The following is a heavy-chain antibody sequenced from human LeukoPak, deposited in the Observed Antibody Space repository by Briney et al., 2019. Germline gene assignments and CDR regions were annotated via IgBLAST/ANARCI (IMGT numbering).Heavy chain of an antibody. Sequence: SETLSLTCTVSGGSISSYYWSWIRQPPGKGLEWIGYIYYSGSTNYNPSLKSRVTISVDTSKNQFSLKLTSVTAADTTTYYCAHSNDYGGPFDFWGQGTLVTVSS. D-gene: IGHD4-23*01. CDR2: IYYSGST. CDR1: GGSISSYY. V-gene: IGHV4-59*08. CDR3: AHSNDYGGPFDF. J-gene: IGHJ4*02.